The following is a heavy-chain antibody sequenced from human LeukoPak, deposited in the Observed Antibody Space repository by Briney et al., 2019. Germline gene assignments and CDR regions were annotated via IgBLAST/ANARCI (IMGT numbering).Heavy chain of an antibody. CDR1: GYTFTSYY. J-gene: IGHJ6*03. D-gene: IGHD5-12*01. CDR2: INPSGGST. CDR3: ARRRSEPFYSGYDFESYYYYYMDV. Sequence: ASVKVSCKASGYTFTSYYMHWVRQAPGQGLEWMGIINPSGGSTSYAQKFQGRVTMTRDMSTSTVYMELSSLRSEDTAVYYCARRRSEPFYSGYDFESYYYYYMDVWGKGTTVTVSS. V-gene: IGHV1-46*01.